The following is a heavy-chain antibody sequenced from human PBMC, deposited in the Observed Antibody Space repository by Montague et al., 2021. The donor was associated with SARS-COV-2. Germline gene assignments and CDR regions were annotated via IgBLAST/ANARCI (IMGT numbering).Heavy chain of an antibody. CDR2: XDWDDDK. CDR3: ARRTYDILTGYDYGMDV. Sequence: PALVKPTKTPTLTCTFSGVSLSTSGMCVSWIRQPPGKALEWLARXDWDDDKYYSTSLKTRLTISKDTSKNQVVLTMTNMDPVDTATYYCARRTYDILTGYDYGMDVWGQGTTVTVSS. J-gene: IGHJ6*02. D-gene: IGHD3-9*01. V-gene: IGHV2-70*11. CDR1: GVSLSTSGMC.